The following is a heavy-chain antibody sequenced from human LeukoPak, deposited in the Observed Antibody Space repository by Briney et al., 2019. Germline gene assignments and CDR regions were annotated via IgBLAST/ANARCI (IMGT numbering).Heavy chain of an antibody. Sequence: GRSLRLSCAASGFKFWNNGMHWVRQAPGKGLEWVAAIWYDGSHEFYADSVKGRFTISRDNSKNTLYLQMNSLRAEDTAVYYCARGASRDGSGYWGQGTLVTVSS. D-gene: IGHD5-24*01. J-gene: IGHJ4*02. CDR1: GFKFWNNG. CDR3: ARGASRDGSGY. CDR2: IWYDGSHE. V-gene: IGHV3-33*01.